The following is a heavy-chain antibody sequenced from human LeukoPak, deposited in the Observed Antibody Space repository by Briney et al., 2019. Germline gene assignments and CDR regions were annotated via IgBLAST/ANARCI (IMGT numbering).Heavy chain of an antibody. D-gene: IGHD3-22*01. Sequence: GGSLRLSCAASGFTFSDSNMNWVRQAPGKGLEWVSYISSSNDSIYYADSVKARFTISRDNAKNPLYLQMNSLRAEDTAVYFCVRDDYYDTSGYSQDDWGQGTLVIVSS. CDR2: ISSSNDSI. CDR3: VRDDYYDTSGYSQDD. J-gene: IGHJ4*02. V-gene: IGHV3-48*01. CDR1: GFTFSDSN.